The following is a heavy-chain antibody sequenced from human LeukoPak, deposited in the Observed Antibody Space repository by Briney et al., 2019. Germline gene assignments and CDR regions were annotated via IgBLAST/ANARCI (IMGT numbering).Heavy chain of an antibody. J-gene: IGHJ5*02. V-gene: IGHV3-74*01. CDR2: IDTEGSNP. CDR3: ARGYYDNSEGGNES. Sequence: GGALRLSCASSGFTFSCYWMRWLRQAPGEGLVLVSCIDTEGSNPNCADAVKGRFPNSRNNAKNPMYLQMTSLRAEDTAVYYRARGYYDNSEGGNESWGQGTLVTVSS. CDR1: GFTFSCYW. D-gene: IGHD3-22*01.